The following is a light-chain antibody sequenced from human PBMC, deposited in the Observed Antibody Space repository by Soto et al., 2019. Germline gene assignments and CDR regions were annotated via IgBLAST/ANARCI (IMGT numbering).Light chain of an antibody. V-gene: IGLV2-14*03. J-gene: IGLJ2*01. CDR2: DVT. CDR1: SNDIGGYKY. CDR3: SSCTGSSTHVT. Sequence: QSALTQPASVSGSPGQSITISCTGTSNDIGGYKYVSWYQQHPGKAPKLMIYDVTARPSGVSNRFSGSKSGNTASLTISGLQPGDEADYYCSSCTGSSTHVTFGGGTQLTVL.